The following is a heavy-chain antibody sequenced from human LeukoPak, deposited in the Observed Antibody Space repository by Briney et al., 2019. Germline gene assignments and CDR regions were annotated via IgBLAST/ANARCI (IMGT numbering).Heavy chain of an antibody. CDR2: IKQDGSEK. V-gene: IGHV3-7*01. D-gene: IGHD2-2*02. Sequence: QPGGSLRLSCAASGFAFSSYWMSWVRQAPGKGLEWVANIKQDGSEKYYVDSVKGRFTISRDNAKNSLCLQMNSLRAEDTAVYYCAREGTICSSTSCYIPDWFDPWGQGTLVTVSS. CDR1: GFAFSSYW. J-gene: IGHJ5*02. CDR3: AREGTICSSTSCYIPDWFDP.